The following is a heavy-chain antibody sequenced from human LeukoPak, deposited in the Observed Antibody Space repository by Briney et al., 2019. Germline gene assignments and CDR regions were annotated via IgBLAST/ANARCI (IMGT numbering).Heavy chain of an antibody. CDR2: IYYSGST. V-gene: IGHV4-59*01. D-gene: IGHD1-1*01. CDR3: ARERWNYYGMDV. J-gene: IGHJ6*02. Sequence: PSETLSLTCTVSGGSISSYYWSWIRQPPGKGLEWIGYIYYSGSTNYNPSLKSRVTISVDTSKNQFSLKLSSVTAADTAVYYCARERWNYYGMDVWGQGTTVTVSS. CDR1: GGSISSYY.